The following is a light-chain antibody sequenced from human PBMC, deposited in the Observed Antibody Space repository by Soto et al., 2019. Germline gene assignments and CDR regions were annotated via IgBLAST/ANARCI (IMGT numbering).Light chain of an antibody. J-gene: IGKJ5*01. CDR3: QLGVT. CDR2: GAS. Sequence: IVLTHSPCTLSLSPGERATLSCRASQSVSSSYLAWYQQKPGQAPRLLIYGASSRATGIPDRFSGSGSGTDFTLTISRLEPEDFAVYYCQLGVTFGQGTRLEI. CDR1: QSVSSSY. V-gene: IGKV3-20*01.